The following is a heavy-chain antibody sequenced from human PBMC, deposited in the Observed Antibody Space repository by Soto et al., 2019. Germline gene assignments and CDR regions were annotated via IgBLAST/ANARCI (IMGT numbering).Heavy chain of an antibody. J-gene: IGHJ6*03. V-gene: IGHV4-59*08. D-gene: IGHD3-3*01. CDR3: ARQDFWSGPYYMDV. Sequence: PSETLSLTCTVSGGSISSYYWSWIRQPPGKGLEWIGYIYYSGSTNYNPSLKSRVNISVDTSKNHFPLKLSSVTAADTAVYYCARQDFWSGPYYMDVWGKGTTVTVSS. CDR2: IYYSGST. CDR1: GGSISSYY.